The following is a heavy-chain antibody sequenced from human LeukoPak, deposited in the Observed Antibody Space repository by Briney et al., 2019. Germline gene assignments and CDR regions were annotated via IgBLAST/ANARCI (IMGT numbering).Heavy chain of an antibody. CDR1: GGSISSYY. J-gene: IGHJ4*02. Sequence: SETLSLTCTVSGGSISSYYWTWIRQPPGKGLEWLGSIYYSGSPNYNPSLRSRVTISLDTSKNQFSLRLTSVTAADTAVYYCARSRFVGAPNFAYWGQGTLVTVSS. V-gene: IGHV4-59*01. D-gene: IGHD1-26*01. CDR2: IYYSGSP. CDR3: ARSRFVGAPNFAY.